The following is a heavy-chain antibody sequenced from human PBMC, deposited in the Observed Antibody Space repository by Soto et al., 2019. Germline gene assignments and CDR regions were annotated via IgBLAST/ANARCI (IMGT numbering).Heavy chain of an antibody. J-gene: IGHJ5*02. Sequence: EVQLVESGGGLVPPGGSLRLSCAASGFTFSSYWMSWVRQAPGKGLEWVANIKQDGSEKYYVDSVKGRFTISRDNAKNSLYLQMNSLRAEDTAVYYCARDLYNWNDNNWFDPWGQGTLVTVSS. CDR1: GFTFSSYW. CDR2: IKQDGSEK. D-gene: IGHD1-20*01. V-gene: IGHV3-7*01. CDR3: ARDLYNWNDNNWFDP.